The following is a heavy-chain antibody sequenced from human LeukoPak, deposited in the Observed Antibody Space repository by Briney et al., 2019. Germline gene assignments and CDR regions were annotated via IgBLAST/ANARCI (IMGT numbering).Heavy chain of an antibody. Sequence: ASVKVSCKASGYTFTNYYIHWVRHAPGQGLEWMGLINPSGGTTNCAQKFQGRVTMTRDMSTTTVYMHLSSLRSVDTAVYYCAREAVTIFGLVRTQTPKGPHRFDPWGQGTLVTVSS. V-gene: IGHV1-46*01. CDR3: AREAVTIFGLVRTQTPKGPHRFDP. CDR1: GYTFTNYY. J-gene: IGHJ5*02. D-gene: IGHD3-3*01. CDR2: INPSGGTT.